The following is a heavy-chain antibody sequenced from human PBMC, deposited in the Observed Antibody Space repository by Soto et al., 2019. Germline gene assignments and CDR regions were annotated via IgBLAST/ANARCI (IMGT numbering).Heavy chain of an antibody. CDR1: GFTFDDYA. CDR2: ISWNSGSI. D-gene: IGHD2-2*01. CDR3: AKDKYCSSTSSFGCYYYGMDV. Sequence: GGSLRLSCAASGFTFDDYAMHWVRQAPGKGLEWVSGISWNSGSIGYADSVKGRFTISRDNAKNSLYLQMNSLRAEDTALYYCAKDKYCSSTSSFGCYYYGMDVWGQGTTVTVSS. J-gene: IGHJ6*02. V-gene: IGHV3-9*01.